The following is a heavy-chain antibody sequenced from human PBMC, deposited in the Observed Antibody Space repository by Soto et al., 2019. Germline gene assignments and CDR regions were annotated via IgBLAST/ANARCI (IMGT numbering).Heavy chain of an antibody. CDR2: IDPNSGPT. D-gene: IGHD1-1*01. Sequence: GPVKVSCKAFGYTFTGYYIHWVRQAPGQGLEWVAYIDPNSGPTKYAQKFQGLVTLTRDTSIRTAYMELTSLRSDDTAVYYCARGGGTIFAPLPWGQGTLVTVSS. V-gene: IGHV1-2*04. CDR1: GYTFTGYY. CDR3: ARGGGTIFAPLP. J-gene: IGHJ5*02.